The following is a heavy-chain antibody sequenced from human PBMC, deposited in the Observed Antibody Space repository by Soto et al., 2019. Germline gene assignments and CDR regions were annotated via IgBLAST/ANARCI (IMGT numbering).Heavy chain of an antibody. CDR2: ISGSGGTT. CDR3: AKTANGWFSAFDI. Sequence: GSLRLSCAASGFTFSSYAMSWVRQAPGKGLEWVSAISGSGGTTYYADSVKGRFTFSRDNSKNTLYLQMNSLRAEDTAVYYCAKTANGWFSAFDIWGQGKMVTVSS. CDR1: GFTFSSYA. V-gene: IGHV3-23*01. J-gene: IGHJ3*02. D-gene: IGHD5-18*01.